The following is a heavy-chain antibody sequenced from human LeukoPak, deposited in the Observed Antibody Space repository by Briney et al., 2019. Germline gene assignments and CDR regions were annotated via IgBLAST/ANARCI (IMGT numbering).Heavy chain of an antibody. CDR1: GFTFSSYT. V-gene: IGHV3-21*01. CDR2: ITSSSSYI. CDR3: ARDPYSGSYGDSYYYYMDV. D-gene: IGHD1-26*01. Sequence: PGGSLRLSCAASGFTFSSYTMNWVRQAPGKGLEWVSSITSSSSYIYYADSVKGRFTISRHNAKNSLYLQMDSLRAEDTAVYYCARDPYSGSYGDSYYYYMDVWGKGTTVTISS. J-gene: IGHJ6*03.